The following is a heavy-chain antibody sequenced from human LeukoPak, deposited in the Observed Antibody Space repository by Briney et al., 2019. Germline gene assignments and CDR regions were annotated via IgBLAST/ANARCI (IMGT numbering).Heavy chain of an antibody. CDR1: GYTFTGYY. D-gene: IGHD5-12*01. Sequence: ASLKVSCKASGYTFTGYYMHWVRQAPGQGLEWMGWINPNSGGTNYAQKFQGRVTMTRDTSISTAYMELSRLRSDDTAVYYCARDMSEWLLTPDDAFDIWGQGTMVTVSS. CDR2: INPNSGGT. J-gene: IGHJ3*02. CDR3: ARDMSEWLLTPDDAFDI. V-gene: IGHV1-2*02.